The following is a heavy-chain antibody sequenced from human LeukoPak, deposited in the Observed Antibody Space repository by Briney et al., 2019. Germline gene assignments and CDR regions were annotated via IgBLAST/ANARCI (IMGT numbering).Heavy chain of an antibody. CDR1: GYTFTTYD. Sequence: ASVKVSCKASGYTFTTYDINWVRQATGQGLEWMGWMNPYSGNTGYAQKFQGRVSITKNTSISTAYMELSSLRSEDTAVYYCARGDVRGTYRSHYFDYWGQGTLVTVSS. V-gene: IGHV1-8*03. CDR2: MNPYSGNT. CDR3: ARGDVRGTYRSHYFDY. D-gene: IGHD3-16*02. J-gene: IGHJ4*02.